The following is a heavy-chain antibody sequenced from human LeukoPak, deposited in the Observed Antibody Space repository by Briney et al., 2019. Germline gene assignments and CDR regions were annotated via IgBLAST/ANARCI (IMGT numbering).Heavy chain of an antibody. CDR2: SYHSGTT. V-gene: IGHV4-38-2*02. D-gene: IGHD3-22*01. CDR3: ARDGVFHDSDGYSFDY. CDR1: NYSITSGYF. J-gene: IGHJ4*02. Sequence: PSETLSLTCAVSNYSITSGYFWGWIRQPPGKGREWSGRSYHSGTTYYNPSLRNRVTVFVDTSKNQFYLNLTSLTAADTAVYYCARDGVFHDSDGYSFDYWGQGTLVTVSS.